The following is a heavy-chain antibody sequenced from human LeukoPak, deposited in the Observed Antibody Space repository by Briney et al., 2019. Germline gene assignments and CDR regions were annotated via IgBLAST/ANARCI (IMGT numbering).Heavy chain of an antibody. V-gene: IGHV4-59*01. CDR2: FYYSGNT. CDR1: GGSISSYY. CDR3: ASARVVDTPMSYYMDV. Sequence: SETLSLTCTISGGSISSYYWNWIRQPPGKGLEWIGYFYYSGNTNHNPSLKSRLTISLDTSKNQFSLKLSSVTAADTAVYYCASARVVDTPMSYYMDVWGKGTTVTVSS. J-gene: IGHJ6*03. D-gene: IGHD5-18*01.